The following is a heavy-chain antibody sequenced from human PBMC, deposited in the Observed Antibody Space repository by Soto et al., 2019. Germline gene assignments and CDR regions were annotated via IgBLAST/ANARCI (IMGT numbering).Heavy chain of an antibody. Sequence: GASVKVSCKASGYTFTSYAISWVRQAPGQGLEWLGRISLDSGYTDFSPNFQDRLSFTWDSSATTAYMQLSSLTFEDTAVYYCARFRSLGFNFFDYWGQGTLVTVSS. D-gene: IGHD3-10*01. J-gene: IGHJ4*02. CDR3: ARFRSLGFNFFDY. V-gene: IGHV1-18*01. CDR2: ISLDSGYT. CDR1: GYTFTSYA.